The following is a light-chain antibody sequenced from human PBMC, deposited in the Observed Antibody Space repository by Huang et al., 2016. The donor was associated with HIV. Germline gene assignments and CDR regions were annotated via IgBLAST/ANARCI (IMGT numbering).Light chain of an antibody. V-gene: IGKV3-15*01. CDR3: QQYYNWPLYT. CDR1: QSVSSN. CDR2: DSS. J-gene: IGKJ2*01. Sequence: EIVMTQSPATLSVSPGERATLSCRASQSVSSNLAWYQQKPGQPPRLLIYDSSTRATAIPARFSGSGSGTEFTLTISSLQSEDCAVYYCQQYYNWPLYTFGQGTKLEIK.